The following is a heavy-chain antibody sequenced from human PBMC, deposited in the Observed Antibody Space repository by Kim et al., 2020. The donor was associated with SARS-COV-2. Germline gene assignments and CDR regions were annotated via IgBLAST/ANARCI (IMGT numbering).Heavy chain of an antibody. D-gene: IGHD3-10*01. CDR3: ARPGYGSGIYGY. J-gene: IGHJ1*01. CDR2: ISSSGSTI. V-gene: IGHV3-48*02. Sequence: GGSLRLSCAASGFTFSGYSMNWVRQAPGKGLEWVSYISSSGSTIYYADSVKGRFTISRDNAKNSLYLQMNSLREEDTAIYYCARPGYGSGIYGYWGQGTLGTLSS. CDR1: GFTFSGYS.